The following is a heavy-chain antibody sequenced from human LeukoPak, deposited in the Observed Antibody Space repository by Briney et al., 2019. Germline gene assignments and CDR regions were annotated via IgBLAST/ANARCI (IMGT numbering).Heavy chain of an antibody. CDR3: ARSPIGY. J-gene: IGHJ4*02. Sequence: GGSLRLSCAASGFTFSSYSMHWVRQVPGKGLEWVAVISYDGSNKYYADSVKGRFTISRDNSKNTLYLQMNSLRAEDTAVYYCARSPIGYWGQGTLVTVSS. CDR1: GFTFSSYS. V-gene: IGHV3-30*03. D-gene: IGHD3-16*02. CDR2: ISYDGSNK.